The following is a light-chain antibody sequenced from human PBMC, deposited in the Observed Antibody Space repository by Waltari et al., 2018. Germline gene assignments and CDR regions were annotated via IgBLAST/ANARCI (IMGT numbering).Light chain of an antibody. CDR1: SGHSSNV. J-gene: IGLJ3*02. CDR3: QTGGHGTWV. CDR2: VNRDGSH. V-gene: IGLV4-69*01. Sequence: QLVVTQSPSASASLGASVKLTCPLSSGHSSNVIAWLQQRPEKGPRYLMKVNRDGSHSKGDEIPDRLSGSSSGAERYLTISNLQSEDEADYDCQTGGHGTWVFGGGTELTVL.